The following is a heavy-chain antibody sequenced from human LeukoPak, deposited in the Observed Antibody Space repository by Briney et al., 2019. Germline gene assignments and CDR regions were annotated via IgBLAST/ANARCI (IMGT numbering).Heavy chain of an antibody. CDR2: FDPEDGET. D-gene: IGHD2-2*01. CDR1: GYTLTELS. CDR3: ATPGGYCSSTSCYAFGY. V-gene: IGHV1-24*01. Sequence: ASVKVSCKVSGYTLTELSMHWVRQAPGKGLEWMGGFDPEDGETIYAQKFQGRVTMTEDTSTDRAYMELSSLRSEDMAVYYCATPGGYCSSTSCYAFGYWGQGTLVTVSS. J-gene: IGHJ4*02.